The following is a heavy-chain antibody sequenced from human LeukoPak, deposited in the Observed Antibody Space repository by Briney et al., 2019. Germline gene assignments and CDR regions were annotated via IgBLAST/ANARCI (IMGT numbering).Heavy chain of an antibody. V-gene: IGHV3-23*01. J-gene: IGHJ4*02. D-gene: IGHD1-1*01. CDR3: AKEHPPVWNWNDASLDY. CDR2: ISGSGGST. CDR1: GFTFSSYA. Sequence: GGSLRLSCAASGFTFSSYAMSWVRQAPGKGLEWVSAISGSGGSTYYADSVKGRSTISRDNSKNTLYLQMNSLRAEDTAVYYCAKEHPPVWNWNDASLDYWGQGTLVTVSS.